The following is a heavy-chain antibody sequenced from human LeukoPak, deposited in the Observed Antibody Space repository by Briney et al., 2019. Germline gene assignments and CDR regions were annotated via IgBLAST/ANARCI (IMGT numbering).Heavy chain of an antibody. CDR2: IYYSGST. J-gene: IGHJ6*02. Sequence: KPSETLSLTCTVSGGSISSCYWSWIRQPPGKGLEWIGYIYYSGSTNYNPSLKSRVTISVDTSKNQFSLKLSSVTAADTAVYYCARGNRVFRSFIYCMDVWGQGTTVTVSS. CDR3: ARGNRVFRSFIYCMDV. CDR1: GGSISSCY. D-gene: IGHD3-10*01. V-gene: IGHV4-59*01.